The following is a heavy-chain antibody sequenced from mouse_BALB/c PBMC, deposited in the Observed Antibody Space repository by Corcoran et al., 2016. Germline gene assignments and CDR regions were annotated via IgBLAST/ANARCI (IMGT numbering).Heavy chain of an antibody. J-gene: IGHJ3*01. V-gene: IGHV3-6*02. Sequence: DVQLQESGPGLVKPSQSLSLTCSVTGSSITSGYYWNWIRQFPGNKLEWMGYISYDGSNNYNPSLKNRISITRDTSKNQFFLKLNSVTTEDTATYYCARERRFAYWGQGTLVTVSA. CDR3: ARERRFAY. CDR1: GSSITSGYY. CDR2: ISYDGSN.